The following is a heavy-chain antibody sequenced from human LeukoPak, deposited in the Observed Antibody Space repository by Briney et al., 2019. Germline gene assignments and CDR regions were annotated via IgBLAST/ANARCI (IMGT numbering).Heavy chain of an antibody. CDR1: GFTFSSYW. Sequence: GGSLRLSCAASGFTFSSYWMNWARQAPGKGLEWVSAISGRDGYTYYADSVKGRFTISRDNSKDTLFLHMSSLRAEDTAVYYCAKGTIAAAGTDCDYWGQGTQVTVSS. D-gene: IGHD6-13*01. CDR2: ISGRDGYT. V-gene: IGHV3-23*01. CDR3: AKGTIAAAGTDCDY. J-gene: IGHJ4*02.